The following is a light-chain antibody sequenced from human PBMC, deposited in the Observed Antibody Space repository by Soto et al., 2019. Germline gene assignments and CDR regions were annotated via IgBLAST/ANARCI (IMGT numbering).Light chain of an antibody. CDR1: QNIERW. Sequence: DIQMTQSPSTLSASVGDRVTITCRASQNIERWLAWYQQKPGKAPKLLIYKASTLESGVPSRFSGSGSGTEFTLTISSVQPDDFATYYCQQYKSYPLTFGGGTKVDIK. V-gene: IGKV1-5*03. J-gene: IGKJ4*01. CDR2: KAS. CDR3: QQYKSYPLT.